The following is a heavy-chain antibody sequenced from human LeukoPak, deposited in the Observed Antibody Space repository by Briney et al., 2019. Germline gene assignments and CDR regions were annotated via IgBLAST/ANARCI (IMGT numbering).Heavy chain of an antibody. CDR1: RFTFSNAW. V-gene: IGHV3-15*01. CDR3: TTVRGAVAGYFDY. D-gene: IGHD6-19*01. CDR2: IKSKTDGGTT. Sequence: NPGGSPRLSCAASRFTFSNAWMSWVRQAPGKGLEWVGRIKSKTDGGTTDYAAPVKGRFTISRDDSKNTLYLQMNSPKTEDTAVYYCTTVRGAVAGYFDYWGQGTLVTVSS. J-gene: IGHJ4*02.